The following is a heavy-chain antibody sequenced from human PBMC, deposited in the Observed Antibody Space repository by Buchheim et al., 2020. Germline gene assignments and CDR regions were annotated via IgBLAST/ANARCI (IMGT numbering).Heavy chain of an antibody. CDR1: GGSISSYY. CDR2: IYSSGST. J-gene: IGHJ4*02. CDR3: ARDTHLPGGGDYGFDY. V-gene: IGHV4-59*01. Sequence: QVQLQESGPGLVKPSETLSLTCTVSGGSISSYYWSWIRQPPGKGLEWIGYIYSSGSTNYNPSLKSRLTILLDTSKNQFSLRLTSVTAADTAVYYCARDTHLPGGGDYGFDYWGQGAL. D-gene: IGHD4-17*01.